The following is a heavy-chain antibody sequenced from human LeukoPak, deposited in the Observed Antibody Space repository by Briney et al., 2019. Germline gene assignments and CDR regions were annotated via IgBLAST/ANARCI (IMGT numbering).Heavy chain of an antibody. CDR2: INGGSGNT. Sequence: ASVKVSCKASGYTFIDYTMHWLRQAPGQRLDWMGWINGGSGNTKYSPEFQGRVTITRDTSASTGYMELSSLRSEDAAVYYCANPRYDSSGYYYVDWGQGTLVTVSS. CDR3: ANPRYDSSGYYYVD. V-gene: IGHV1-3*01. D-gene: IGHD3-22*01. CDR1: GYTFIDYT. J-gene: IGHJ4*02.